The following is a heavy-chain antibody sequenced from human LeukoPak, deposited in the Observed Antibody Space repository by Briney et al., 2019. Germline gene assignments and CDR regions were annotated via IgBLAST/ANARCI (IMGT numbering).Heavy chain of an antibody. V-gene: IGHV3-48*04. CDR3: ARESYYDILTGSGSDY. CDR1: GFTFSSYA. D-gene: IGHD3-9*01. J-gene: IGHJ4*02. Sequence: GGSLRLSCAASGFTFSSYAMSWVRQAPGKGLEWVSYISSSGSTIYYADSVKGRFTISRDNAKNSLYLQMNSLRAEDTAVYYCARESYYDILTGSGSDYWGQGTLVTVSS. CDR2: ISSSGSTI.